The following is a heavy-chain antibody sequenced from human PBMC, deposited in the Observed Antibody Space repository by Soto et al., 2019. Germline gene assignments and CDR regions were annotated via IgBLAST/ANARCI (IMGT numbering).Heavy chain of an antibody. CDR1: GGSFTYYF. CDR3: ARGIQRRSGGYTGIGYHGMDV. Sequence: QVQLQQWGAGLLKPSETLSLMCSVSGGSFTYYFWSWVRQAPGEGLEWIGEIDHSGITRYNPAPKIRVTISVDTPKNQLSLTMTSVTAADTAMDYCARGIQRRSGGYTGIGYHGMDVWGQGAKVIVSS. J-gene: IGHJ6*02. CDR2: IDHSGIT. D-gene: IGHD2-15*01. V-gene: IGHV4-34*02.